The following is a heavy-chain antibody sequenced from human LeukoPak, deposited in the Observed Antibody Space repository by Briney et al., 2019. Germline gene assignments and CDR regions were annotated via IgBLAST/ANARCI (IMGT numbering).Heavy chain of an antibody. CDR1: GFSLSGHW. CDR3: ARGPSSNWSGLDF. CDR2: ISPTGSTT. Sequence: GGSLRLSCAASGFSLSGHWMHWARQLPGKGLVWVSRISPTGSTTSYADSVKGRFTVSRDNAKNTLYLQVNNLRAEDTAVYYCARGPSSNWSGLDFWGQGTLVTVSS. V-gene: IGHV3-74*01. D-gene: IGHD6-13*01. J-gene: IGHJ4*02.